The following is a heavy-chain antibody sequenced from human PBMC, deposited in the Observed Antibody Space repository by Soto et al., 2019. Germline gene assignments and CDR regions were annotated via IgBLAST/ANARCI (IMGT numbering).Heavy chain of an antibody. D-gene: IGHD7-27*01. Sequence: ITLKESGPSLVRPTQTLTLTCTFSGFSLNTSGVGVAWVRQPPSKALDWLALIYWDGGKRYKASLKNRLRITKVNHENHVVLSLTNVDPGVTATYFSAHSHWASFSASPCGAFHSWGVGTIVTVSS. V-gene: IGHV2-5*02. CDR3: AHSHWASFSASPCGAFHS. J-gene: IGHJ3*02. CDR1: GFSLNTSGVG. CDR2: IYWDGGK.